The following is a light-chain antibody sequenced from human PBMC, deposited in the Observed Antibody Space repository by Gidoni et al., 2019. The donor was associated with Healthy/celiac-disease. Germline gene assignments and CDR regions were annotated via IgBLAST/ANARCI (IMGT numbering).Light chain of an antibody. V-gene: IGKV3-15*01. CDR2: GAS. Sequence: EIVMTQSPATLSVSPSERATLSCRASQSVSSNLAWYQQKPGQAPRLLIYGASTRATGIPARLSGSGSGTEFTLTISSLQSEDFAVYYCQQYKNWPPYTFGQGTKLEIK. CDR3: QQYKNWPPYT. CDR1: QSVSSN. J-gene: IGKJ2*01.